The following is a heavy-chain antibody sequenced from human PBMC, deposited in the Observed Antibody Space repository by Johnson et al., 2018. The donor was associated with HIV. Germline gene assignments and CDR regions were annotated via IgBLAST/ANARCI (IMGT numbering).Heavy chain of an antibody. Sequence: QVQLVESGGGVVQPGRSLRLSCAASGFTFSNYGLHWVRQSPGRGLEWVAFIRYDESDKYYADSVKGRFTMSRDNSKNTVYLQMNSLRAEDTAVYYCAREGALGAYDAFDIWGQGTMVTVSS. CDR1: GFTFSNYG. CDR2: IRYDESDK. D-gene: IGHD3-10*01. CDR3: AREGALGAYDAFDI. V-gene: IGHV3-30*02. J-gene: IGHJ3*02.